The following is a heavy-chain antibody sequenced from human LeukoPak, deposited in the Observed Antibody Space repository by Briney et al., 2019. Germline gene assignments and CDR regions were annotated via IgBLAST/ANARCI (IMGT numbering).Heavy chain of an antibody. J-gene: IGHJ3*02. D-gene: IGHD4-17*01. CDR3: ARDLVTVTKGFDI. V-gene: IGHV4-59*11. Sequence: SETLSLTCAVSGDSFSSHYWTWIQQPPGRGLEWIGHISYIGTTNYNPSLKSRVTISIDTSKNQFSLKLSSVTTADTAVYYCARDLVTVTKGFDIWGLGTMVSVSS. CDR2: ISYIGTT. CDR1: GDSFSSHY.